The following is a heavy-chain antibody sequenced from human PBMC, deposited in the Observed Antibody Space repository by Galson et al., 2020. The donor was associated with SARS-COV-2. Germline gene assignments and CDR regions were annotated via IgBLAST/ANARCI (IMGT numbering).Heavy chain of an antibody. D-gene: IGHD6-13*01. CDR3: ARAGTAAAENFWFDP. CDR2: IYHSGST. Sequence: SETLSLTCTVSGGSISSVGYYWSWIRQHPGKGLEWIAYIYHSGSTYYNPSLKSRVTISVDTSKNQFSLKLSSVTAADTAVYYCARAGTAAAENFWFDPWGQGTLVTVSS. V-gene: IGHV4-31*03. CDR1: GGSISSVGYY. J-gene: IGHJ5*02.